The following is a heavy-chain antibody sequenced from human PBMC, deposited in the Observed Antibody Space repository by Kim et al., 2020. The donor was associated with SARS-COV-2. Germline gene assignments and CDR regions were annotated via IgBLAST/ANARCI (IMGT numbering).Heavy chain of an antibody. CDR2: IKSKTDGGTT. CDR3: TTEVLWFGESQLYYFDY. D-gene: IGHD3-10*01. Sequence: GGSLRLSCAASGFTFSNAWMSWVRQAPGKGLEWVGRIKSKTDGGTTDYAAPVKGRFTISRDDSKNTLYLQMNSLKTEDTAVYYCTTEVLWFGESQLYYFDYWGQGTLVTVSS. J-gene: IGHJ4*02. CDR1: GFTFSNAW. V-gene: IGHV3-15*01.